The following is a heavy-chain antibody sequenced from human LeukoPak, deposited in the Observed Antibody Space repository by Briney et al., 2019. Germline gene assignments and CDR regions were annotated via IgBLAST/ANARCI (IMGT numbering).Heavy chain of an antibody. J-gene: IGHJ4*02. CDR1: GASISRGSHY. D-gene: IGHD2-15*01. V-gene: IGHV4-61*02. CDR2: IYTIGNT. CDR3: ASLSSGGSLTDY. Sequence: PSETLSLTCTVSGASISRGSHYWSWIRQPAGKGLEWIGRIYTIGNTNYNPSLKSRVTISVDTSKNQFSLKLSSVTAADTAVYYCASLSSGGSLTDYWGQGTLVTVSS.